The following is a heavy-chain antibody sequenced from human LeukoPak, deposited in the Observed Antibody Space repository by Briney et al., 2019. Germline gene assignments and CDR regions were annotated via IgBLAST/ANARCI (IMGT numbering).Heavy chain of an antibody. J-gene: IGHJ4*02. D-gene: IGHD1-26*01. CDR3: ARVARIVGADDY. CDR1: GFTFTTYW. Sequence: GGSLRLSCAASGFTFTTYWMSWVRQLPGKGLEWVANINQDGTEKYYVDSVKGRFTISRDNAKNSLYLQMNSLRAEDTAVYYCARVARIVGADDYWGQGTLVTVSS. CDR2: INQDGTEK. V-gene: IGHV3-7*04.